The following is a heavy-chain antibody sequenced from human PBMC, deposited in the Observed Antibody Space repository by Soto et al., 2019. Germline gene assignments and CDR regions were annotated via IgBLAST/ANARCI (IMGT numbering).Heavy chain of an antibody. CDR1: GFTFSSYS. D-gene: IGHD3-10*01. CDR3: AVNYYGSGIFWDTERMDV. J-gene: IGHJ6*03. Sequence: GGSLRLSCAASGFTFSSYSMNWVRQAPGKGLEWVSSISSSSSYIYYADSVKGRFTISRDNAKNSLYLQMNSLRAEDTAVYYCAVNYYGSGIFWDTERMDVWGKGTTVTVSS. V-gene: IGHV3-21*01. CDR2: ISSSSSYI.